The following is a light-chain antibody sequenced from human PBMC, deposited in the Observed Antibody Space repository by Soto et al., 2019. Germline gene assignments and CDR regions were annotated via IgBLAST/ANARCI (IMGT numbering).Light chain of an antibody. CDR2: EAS. Sequence: DIPMTQSPSTLSASVGDRVTITCRASQSISGSLAWYQQKPGKAPKLLIYEASNLKSGVPSRFSGSGSGTEHTLTISSLQPDDSASYYCQQYNGYWTFGQGTRVEIK. V-gene: IGKV1-5*03. CDR1: QSISGS. CDR3: QQYNGYWT. J-gene: IGKJ1*01.